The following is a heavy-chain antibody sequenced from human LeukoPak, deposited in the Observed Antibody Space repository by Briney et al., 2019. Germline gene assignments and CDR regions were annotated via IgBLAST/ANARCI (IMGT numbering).Heavy chain of an antibody. CDR2: IKQDGSEK. D-gene: IGHD6-19*01. CDR3: ARVAGSALTYWYFDL. CDR1: GFSFSDAW. Sequence: GGSLRLSCAASGFSFSDAWMSWVRQAPGRGLEWVANIKQDGSEKYYVDSLKGRFTISRDNAKNSLFLQVNTLRVEDTAVYYCARVAGSALTYWYFDLWGRGTLVTVSS. V-gene: IGHV3-7*03. J-gene: IGHJ2*01.